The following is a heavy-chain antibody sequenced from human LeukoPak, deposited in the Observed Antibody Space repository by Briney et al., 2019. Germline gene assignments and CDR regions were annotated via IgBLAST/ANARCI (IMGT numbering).Heavy chain of an antibody. CDR2: INPDGSRT. Sequence: GGSLRLSCGGSGFIFSTYWFHWVRQAPGKGLVWVSRINPDGSRTDYADSVKGRFTISRDNAKNTLYLQMNSLRVEDTAVYYCARAGYYDSSGYYFDYWGQGTLVTVSS. V-gene: IGHV3-74*01. D-gene: IGHD3-22*01. CDR1: GFIFSTYW. J-gene: IGHJ4*02. CDR3: ARAGYYDSSGYYFDY.